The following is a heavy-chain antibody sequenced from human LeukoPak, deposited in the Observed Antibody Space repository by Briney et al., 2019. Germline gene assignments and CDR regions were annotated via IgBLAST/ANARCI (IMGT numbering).Heavy chain of an antibody. CDR1: GGSISSSSYY. CDR3: ARARRERPIDA. J-gene: IGHJ4*02. CDR2: IYYSGST. D-gene: IGHD1-26*01. Sequence: SETLSLTCTVSGGSISSSSYYWGWIRQPPGKGLEWIGSIYYSGSTYYNPSLKSRVTISVDTSKNQFSLKLSSVTAADTAVYYCARARRERPIDAGGQGTLVTVSS. V-gene: IGHV4-39*01.